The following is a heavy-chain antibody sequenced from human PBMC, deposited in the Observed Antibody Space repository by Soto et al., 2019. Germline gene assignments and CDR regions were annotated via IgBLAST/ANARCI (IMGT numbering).Heavy chain of an antibody. V-gene: IGHV1-69*13. CDR2: IIPIFGTA. J-gene: IGHJ4*02. CDR3: ASLVGATAYDFDY. Sequence: ASVKVSCKASGGTFSSYAISWVRQAPGQGLEWMGGIIPIFGTANYAQKFQGRVTITADESTSTAYMELSSLRSEDTAVYYCASLVGATAYDFDYWGQGTLVTAPQ. D-gene: IGHD1-26*01. CDR1: GGTFSSYA.